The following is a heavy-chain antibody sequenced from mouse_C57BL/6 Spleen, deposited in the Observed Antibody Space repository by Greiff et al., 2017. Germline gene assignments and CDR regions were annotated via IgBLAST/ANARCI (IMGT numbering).Heavy chain of an antibody. CDR2: IYPGDGDT. CDR3: ARPYSNYVAMDY. J-gene: IGHJ4*01. Sequence: VKLQESGPELVKPGASVKISCKASGYAFSSSWMNWVKQRPGKGLEWIGRIYPGDGDTNYNGKFKGKATLTADKSSSTAYMQLSSLTSEDSAVYFCARPYSNYVAMDYWGQGTSVTVSS. CDR1: GYAFSSSW. D-gene: IGHD2-5*01. V-gene: IGHV1-82*01.